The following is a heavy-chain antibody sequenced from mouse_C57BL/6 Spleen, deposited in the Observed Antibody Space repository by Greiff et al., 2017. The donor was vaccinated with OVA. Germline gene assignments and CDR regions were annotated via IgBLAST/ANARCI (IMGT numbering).Heavy chain of an antibody. CDR2: IDPETGGT. CDR3: TRSGVTTQFAY. D-gene: IGHD2-2*01. V-gene: IGHV1-15*01. CDR1: GYTFTDYE. J-gene: IGHJ3*01. Sequence: QVHVKQSGAELVRPGASVTLSCKASGYTFTDYEMHWVKQTPVHGLEWIGAIDPETGGTAYNQKFKGKAILTADKSSSTAYMELRSLTSEDSAVYYCTRSGVTTQFAYWGQGTLVTVSA.